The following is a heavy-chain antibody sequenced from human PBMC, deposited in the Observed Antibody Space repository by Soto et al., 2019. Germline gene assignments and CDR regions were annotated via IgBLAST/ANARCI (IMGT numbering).Heavy chain of an antibody. Sequence: PSETLSLTCTVSGASITSSYWSWIRQSPGKRLEWIGFVFYSGSTNYNASLKSRVTISVDTSKNQLSLKLKSVTAADTAVYYCARGYYDSSGQSNTFDIWGQGTMVTVSS. V-gene: IGHV4-59*01. CDR2: VFYSGST. CDR1: GASITSSY. J-gene: IGHJ3*02. CDR3: ARGYYDSSGQSNTFDI. D-gene: IGHD3-22*01.